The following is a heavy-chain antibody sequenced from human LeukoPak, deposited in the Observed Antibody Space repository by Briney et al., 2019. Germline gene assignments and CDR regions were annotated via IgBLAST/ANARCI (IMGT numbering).Heavy chain of an antibody. Sequence: GESLKISCKGSGYSFTSYWIGWVRQMPGKGLEWMGITYPGDSDTRYSPSFQGQVTISADKSISTAYLQWSSLKASDTAMYYCARLYPDYYDSSGYYSNWFDPWGQGTLVTVSS. CDR2: TYPGDSDT. D-gene: IGHD3-22*01. V-gene: IGHV5-51*01. CDR3: ARLYPDYYDSSGYYSNWFDP. J-gene: IGHJ5*02. CDR1: GYSFTSYW.